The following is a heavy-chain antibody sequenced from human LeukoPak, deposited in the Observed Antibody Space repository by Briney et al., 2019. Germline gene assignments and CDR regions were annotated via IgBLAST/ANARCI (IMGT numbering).Heavy chain of an antibody. D-gene: IGHD5-24*01. CDR2: IIPIFGTA. CDR1: GGTFSSYA. J-gene: IGHJ5*02. V-gene: IGHV1-69*05. Sequence: GASVKVSCKASGGTFSSYAISWVRQAPGQGLEWMGGIIPIFGTANYAQKFQGRVTITTDESTSTAYMELSSLRSEDTAVYYCARAPPAEMGPFDPWGQGTLVTVSS. CDR3: ARAPPAEMGPFDP.